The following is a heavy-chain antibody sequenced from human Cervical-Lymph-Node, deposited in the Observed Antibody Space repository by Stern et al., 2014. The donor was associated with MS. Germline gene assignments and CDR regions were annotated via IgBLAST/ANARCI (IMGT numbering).Heavy chain of an antibody. CDR2: VYFGGNT. CDR1: GASISSTLDY. V-gene: IGHV4-39*01. CDR3: ARQPMSTSWFDS. D-gene: IGHD2-2*01. J-gene: IGHJ5*01. Sequence: QVQLQESGPGLVKPSETLTLTCTVSGASISSTLDYWAWIRQPPGKGLEWIGSVYFGGNTWFHPSLRGRLSMSVATSKNEFFLDLRSVTAADTAVYYCARQPMSTSWFDSWGQGTLVTVSS.